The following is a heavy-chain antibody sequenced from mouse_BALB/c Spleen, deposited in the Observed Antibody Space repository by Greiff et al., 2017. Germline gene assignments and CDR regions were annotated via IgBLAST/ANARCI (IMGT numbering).Heavy chain of an antibody. V-gene: IGHV1S81*02. CDR3: TRGWYGNYDFDV. Sequence: QVQLQQPGAELVKPGASVKLSCKASGYTFTSYYMYWVKQRPGQGLEWIGGINPSNGGTNFNEKFKSKATLTVDKSSSTAYMQLSSLTSEDSAVYYCTRGWYGNYDFDVWGAGTTVTVSS. J-gene: IGHJ1*01. CDR2: INPSNGGT. D-gene: IGHD2-10*02. CDR1: GYTFTSYY.